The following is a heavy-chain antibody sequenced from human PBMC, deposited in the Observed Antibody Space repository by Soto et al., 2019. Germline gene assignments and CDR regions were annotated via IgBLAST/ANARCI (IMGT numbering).Heavy chain of an antibody. J-gene: IGHJ4*02. V-gene: IGHV3-64D*08. D-gene: IGHD6-13*01. CDR2: ISSNGGST. Sequence: GGSLRLSCSASGFTFSSYAMHWVRQAPGKGLEYVSAISSNGGSTYYADPVKGRFTISRDNSKNTLYLQMSSLRAEDTAVYYCVKGDRIAAAGVDYWGQGTLVTVSS. CDR3: VKGDRIAAAGVDY. CDR1: GFTFSSYA.